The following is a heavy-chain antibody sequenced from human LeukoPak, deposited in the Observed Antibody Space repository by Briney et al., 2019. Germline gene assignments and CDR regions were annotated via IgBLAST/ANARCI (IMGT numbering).Heavy chain of an antibody. CDR1: GASINSYY. J-gene: IGHJ5*02. D-gene: IGHD3-10*01. CDR2: IYSSGST. Sequence: SETLSLTCTVSGASINSYYWSWIRQPPGKGLEWIGYIYSSGSTNYNPSLQSRVTVSVDTSKNQFSLKLTSVTAADTAVYYCVRGPYSSGISNWFDPWGQGTLVIVSS. V-gene: IGHV4-59*01. CDR3: VRGPYSSGISNWFDP.